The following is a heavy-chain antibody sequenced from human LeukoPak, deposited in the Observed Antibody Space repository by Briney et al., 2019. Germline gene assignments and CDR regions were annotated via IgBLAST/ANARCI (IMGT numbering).Heavy chain of an antibody. V-gene: IGHV4-34*01. CDR1: GDSFSGYF. D-gene: IGHD2-15*01. CDR2: INQRGST. CDR3: ARGSKLDGYCSAGACYSAYFDH. Sequence: SETLSLTCAVYGDSFSGYFWSWLRQPPGKRLEWIGEINQRGSTIYSPSLKTRVTLSVDTSKQQISLRLTSVSAADTATYYCARGSKLDGYCSAGACYSAYFDHWGQGTPVTVTA. J-gene: IGHJ4*02.